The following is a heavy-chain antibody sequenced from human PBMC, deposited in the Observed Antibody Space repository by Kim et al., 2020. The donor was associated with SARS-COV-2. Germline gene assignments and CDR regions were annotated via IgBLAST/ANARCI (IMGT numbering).Heavy chain of an antibody. J-gene: IGHJ4*02. Sequence: GGSLRLSCAASGFIFTDYYMSWVRQAPGKGLEWIAYISSTGGSIQYADSVKGRFTISRDNAENSVFLEMNNLRAGDTGVYYCVRDRGFVVVTAIDYWGQGTLVTVSS. D-gene: IGHD2-21*02. CDR2: ISSTGGSI. CDR3: VRDRGFVVVTAIDY. CDR1: GFIFTDYY. V-gene: IGHV3-11*01.